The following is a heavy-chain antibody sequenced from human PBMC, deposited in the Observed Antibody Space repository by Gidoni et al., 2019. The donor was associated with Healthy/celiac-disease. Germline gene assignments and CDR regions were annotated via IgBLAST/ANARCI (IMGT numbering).Heavy chain of an antibody. D-gene: IGHD2-15*01. J-gene: IGHJ5*02. V-gene: IGHV2-26*01. CDR1: GFSLSNARMG. CDR2: IFSNDEK. CDR3: ARILGGYCSGGSCYGANWFDP. Sequence: QVTLKESGPVLVKPTETLTLTCTVSGFSLSNARMGVSWIRQPPGKALEWLAPIFSNDEKSYSTSLKSRLTISKDTSKSQVVLTMTNMDPVDTATYYCARILGGYCSGGSCYGANWFDPWGQGTLVTVSS.